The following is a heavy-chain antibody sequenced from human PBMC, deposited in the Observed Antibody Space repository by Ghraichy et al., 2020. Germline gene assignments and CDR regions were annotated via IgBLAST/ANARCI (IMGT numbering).Heavy chain of an antibody. CDR1: GGSISSDPYY. J-gene: IGHJ4*02. D-gene: IGHD2-15*01. CDR3: ARAYGSYENAFDY. CDR2: IYYSGST. Sequence: SETLSLTCTVSGGSISSDPYYWSWIRQPPGKGLEWIGYIYYSGSTYYNPSFRSRVTLSVDTSKNHFSLRLSSVTAADTAVYYCARAYGSYENAFDYWGQGTLVTVSS. V-gene: IGHV4-30-4*01.